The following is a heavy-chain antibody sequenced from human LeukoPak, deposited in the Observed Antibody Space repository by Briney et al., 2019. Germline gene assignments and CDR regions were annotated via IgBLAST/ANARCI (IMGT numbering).Heavy chain of an antibody. CDR3: ARAPRIAAAGPTRRYYFAY. CDR2: INTNTGNP. V-gene: IGHV7-4-1*02. J-gene: IGHJ4*02. CDR1: GYTFTSYA. Sequence: ASVKVSCKASGYTFTSYAMNWVRQAPGQGLEWMGWINTNTGNPTYAQGFTGRFVFSLDTSVSTAYLQISSLKAEDTAVYYCARAPRIAAAGPTRRYYFAYWAREPWSPSPQ. D-gene: IGHD6-13*01.